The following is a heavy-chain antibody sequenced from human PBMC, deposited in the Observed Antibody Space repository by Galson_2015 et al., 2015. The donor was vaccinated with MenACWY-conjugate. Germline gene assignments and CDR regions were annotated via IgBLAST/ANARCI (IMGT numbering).Heavy chain of an antibody. CDR1: GDSVSSNSAA. J-gene: IGHJ2*01. D-gene: IGHD6-13*01. Sequence: CAISGDSVSSNSAAWTWIRQSPSRGLEWLGRTYYRSRGHNDYAVSVKSRITINPDTSRNQLSLQLSSVTPEDTAVYYCARGVTRTSGTINRYFDFWGRGTLVTVSS. CDR2: TYYRSRGHN. V-gene: IGHV6-1*01. CDR3: ARGVTRTSGTINRYFDF.